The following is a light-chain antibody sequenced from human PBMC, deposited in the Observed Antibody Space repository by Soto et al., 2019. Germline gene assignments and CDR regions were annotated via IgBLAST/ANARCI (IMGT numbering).Light chain of an antibody. CDR3: QQLLSYPLT. CDR1: QGTSNY. V-gene: IGKV1-9*01. CDR2: ASV. J-gene: IGKJ4*01. Sequence: IHLTQSPSSLSASVGDRVTITCRASQGTSNYLAWYQQKPGKAPKLLIYASVTLQSGVPSRFSGSGSGTDFTLIISNLQPDGSATYFCQQLLSYPLTFGGGTKVDIK.